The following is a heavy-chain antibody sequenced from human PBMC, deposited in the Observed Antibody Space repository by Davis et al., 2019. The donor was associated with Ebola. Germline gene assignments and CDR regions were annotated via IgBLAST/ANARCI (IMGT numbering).Heavy chain of an antibody. CDR3: AKGKVGYQLLYYFDY. D-gene: IGHD2-2*01. CDR1: GFTFSSYA. Sequence: GESLKISCAASGFTFSSYAMSWVRQAPGKGLEWVSAISGSGGSTYYADSVKGRFTISRDNSKNTLYLQMNSLRAEDTAVYYCAKGKVGYQLLYYFDYWGQGTLVTVSS. V-gene: IGHV3-23*01. CDR2: ISGSGGST. J-gene: IGHJ4*02.